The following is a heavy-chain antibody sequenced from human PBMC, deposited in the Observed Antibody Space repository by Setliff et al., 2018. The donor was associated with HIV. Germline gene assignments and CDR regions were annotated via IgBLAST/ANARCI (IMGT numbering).Heavy chain of an antibody. J-gene: IGHJ4*02. CDR1: GFTFSSYV. Sequence: GGSLRLSCAASGFTFSSYVMGWVRQAPGKGLEWVSSISGSGGLSDYADSVKGRFTIFRDNSKNSLYLQMDSLRAEDTALYYCVKDLSIAAAGSPFDYWGQGTLVTVSS. D-gene: IGHD6-13*01. CDR2: ISGSGGLS. CDR3: VKDLSIAAAGSPFDY. V-gene: IGHV3-23*01.